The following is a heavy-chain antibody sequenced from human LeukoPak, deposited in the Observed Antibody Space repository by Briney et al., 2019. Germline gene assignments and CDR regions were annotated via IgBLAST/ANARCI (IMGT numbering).Heavy chain of an antibody. Sequence: PGGSLRLSCAASGFTFSGYPIHWVRQAPGKGLEWVAVISYDGSNKYYADSVKGRFTISRDNSKNTLYLQMNSLRAEDTAVYYCAKGRYYFDYWGQGTLVTVSS. V-gene: IGHV3-30*04. CDR2: ISYDGSNK. CDR1: GFTFSGYP. CDR3: AKGRYYFDY. J-gene: IGHJ4*02.